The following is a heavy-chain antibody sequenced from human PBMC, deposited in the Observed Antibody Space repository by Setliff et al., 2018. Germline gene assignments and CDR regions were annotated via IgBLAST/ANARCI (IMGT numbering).Heavy chain of an antibody. CDR1: GYTFIDYG. CDR3: ARSPPNRGSGSGWYGDF. D-gene: IGHD6-19*01. V-gene: IGHV1-18*01. J-gene: IGHJ4*02. CDR2: ISPYNGDT. Sequence: ASVKVSCKASGYTFIDYGMSWVRQAPGQSLEWMGWISPYNGDTRFQQKFQGRVTVTTDTPTATGYLELRSLTSDDTAVYYCARSPPNRGSGSGWYGDFWGQGTLVTVSS.